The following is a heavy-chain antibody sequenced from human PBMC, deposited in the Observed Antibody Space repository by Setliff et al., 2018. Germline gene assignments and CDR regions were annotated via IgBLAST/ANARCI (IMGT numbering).Heavy chain of an antibody. CDR3: ARRPYDSSGYFNY. V-gene: IGHV1-3*01. J-gene: IGHJ4*02. CDR1: GYIFTYYA. D-gene: IGHD3-22*01. Sequence: ASVKVSCKASGYIFTYYAIHWVRLAPGQRLEWMGWINAGNGNTKYSQKFQGRVTITRDTSASTAYMELSSLTSEDTAVYYCARRPYDSSGYFNYWDQGTLVTVSS. CDR2: INAGNGNT.